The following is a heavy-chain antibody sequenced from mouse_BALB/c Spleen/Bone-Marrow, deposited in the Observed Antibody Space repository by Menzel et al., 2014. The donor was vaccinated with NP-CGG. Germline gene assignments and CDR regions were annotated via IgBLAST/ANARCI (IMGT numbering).Heavy chain of an antibody. J-gene: IGHJ4*01. CDR3: ARQVRLFYAMDY. CDR2: IYPGSGNT. CDR1: GYTFTDYY. V-gene: IGHV1-84*02. Sequence: VQGVESGPELAKPGASVKISCKASGYTFTDYYINWVKQKPGQGLEWIGWIYPGSGNTKYNEKFKGKATLTVDTSSSTAYMQLSSLTSEDTAVYFCARQVRLFYAMDYWGQGTSVTVSS. D-gene: IGHD2-14*01.